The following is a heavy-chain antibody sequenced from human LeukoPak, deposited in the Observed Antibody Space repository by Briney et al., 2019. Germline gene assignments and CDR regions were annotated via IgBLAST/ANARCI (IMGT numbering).Heavy chain of an antibody. CDR3: ARDLESLRFNWFDP. CDR1: GFTFSSYA. CDR2: ISYDGSNK. J-gene: IGHJ5*02. D-gene: IGHD5-12*01. V-gene: IGHV3-30-3*01. Sequence: GRSLRLSCAASGFTFSSYAMPWVRQAPGKGLEWVAVISYDGSNKYYADSVKGRFTISRDNSKNTLYLQMNSLRAEDTAVYYCARDLESLRFNWFDPWGQGTLVTVSS.